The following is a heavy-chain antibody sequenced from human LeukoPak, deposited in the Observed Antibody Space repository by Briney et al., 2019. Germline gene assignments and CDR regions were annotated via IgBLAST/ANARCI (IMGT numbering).Heavy chain of an antibody. CDR2: IYTSGST. V-gene: IGHV4-4*07. CDR1: GGSISSYY. CDR3: ARDVIDLTWTDAEYFQH. J-gene: IGHJ1*01. Sequence: SETLSLTCTVSGGSISSYYWSWIRQPAGKGLEWIGRIYTSGSTNYNPSLKSRVTMSIDTSKNQFSLKLNSVTAADTAVYYCARDVIDLTWTDAEYFQHWGQGILVTVSS. D-gene: IGHD1-1*01.